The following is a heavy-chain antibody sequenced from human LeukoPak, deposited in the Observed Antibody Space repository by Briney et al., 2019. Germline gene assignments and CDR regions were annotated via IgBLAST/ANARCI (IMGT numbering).Heavy chain of an antibody. CDR2: INQDGSEK. D-gene: IGHD6-19*01. CDR1: GFSFSTYG. CDR3: AKGGAVAGPAFDP. V-gene: IGHV3-7*05. Sequence: PGGSLRLSCAASGFSFSTYGMTWVRQAPGRGLEWVAYINQDGSEKDYVDSVKGRFTISRDNAKNSLCLQLDSLRAEDTAVYYCAKGGAVAGPAFDPWGQGTLVTVSS. J-gene: IGHJ5*02.